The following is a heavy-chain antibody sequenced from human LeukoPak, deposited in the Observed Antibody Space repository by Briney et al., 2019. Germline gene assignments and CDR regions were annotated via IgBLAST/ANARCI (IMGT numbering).Heavy chain of an antibody. CDR1: GGSISSYY. Sequence: SETLSLTCTVSGGSISSYYWSWIRQPPAKGLEWIGYIYYSGSTNYNPSLKSRVTISVDTSKNQFSLKLSSVTAADTAVYYCARVRATVTTWYFDLWGRGTLVTVSS. D-gene: IGHD4-17*01. CDR2: IYYSGST. V-gene: IGHV4-59*01. J-gene: IGHJ2*01. CDR3: ARVRATVTTWYFDL.